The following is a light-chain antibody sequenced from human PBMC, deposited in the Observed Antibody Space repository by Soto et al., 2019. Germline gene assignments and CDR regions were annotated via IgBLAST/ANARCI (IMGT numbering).Light chain of an antibody. Sequence: DLQMTQSPSSLSASVGDRVTITCRASQGISNYLAWFQQKPGKAPKSLIYAASNLLSGVTSKFSGSRSWSDFNLTISSLQPEYVATAYCQPYSSYTINFGNGTLLEIK. CDR2: AAS. V-gene: IGKV1-16*02. J-gene: IGKJ5*01. CDR3: QPYSSYTIN. CDR1: QGISNY.